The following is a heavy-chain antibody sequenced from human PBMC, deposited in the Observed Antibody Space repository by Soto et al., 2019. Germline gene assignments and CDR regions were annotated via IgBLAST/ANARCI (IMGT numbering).Heavy chain of an antibody. Sequence: ASVKVSCKASGYTFTSYGISWVRQAPGQGLEWMGWISAYNGNTNYAQKLQGRVTMTTDTSTSTAYMELRSLRSDDTAVYYCSTLSCSGTIGYVDAVDIWGQGTMGTVSS. D-gene: IGHD2-15*01. J-gene: IGHJ3*02. CDR2: ISAYNGNT. V-gene: IGHV1-18*01. CDR1: GYTFTSYG. CDR3: STLSCSGTIGYVDAVDI.